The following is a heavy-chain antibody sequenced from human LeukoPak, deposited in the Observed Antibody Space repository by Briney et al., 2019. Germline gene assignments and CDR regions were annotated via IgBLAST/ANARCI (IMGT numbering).Heavy chain of an antibody. D-gene: IGHD5-18*01. CDR3: ARYAVRQLWFNRIKSYFDY. Sequence: SETLSLTCTVSGGSISSSSYYWAWIRQPPGKGLEWIGNVYYSGTTYYNPSLKSRVTISVDTSKNQFSLKLSSVTAADTAVYYCARYAVRQLWFNRIKSYFDYWGQGTLVTVSS. CDR1: GGSISSSSYY. CDR2: VYYSGTT. J-gene: IGHJ4*02. V-gene: IGHV4-39*07.